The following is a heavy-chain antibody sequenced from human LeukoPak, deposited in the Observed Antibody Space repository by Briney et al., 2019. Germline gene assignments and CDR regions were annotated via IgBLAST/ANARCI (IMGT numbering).Heavy chain of an antibody. CDR2: ISYDGSNK. CDR3: ARWGGYYDSSGGV. Sequence: PGRSLRLSCAASGFTFSSYAMHWVRQAPGKGLEWVAVISYDGSNKYYADSVKGRFTISRDNSKNTLYLQMNSLRAEDTAVYYCARWGGYYDSSGGVWGQGTLVTVSS. J-gene: IGHJ4*02. V-gene: IGHV3-30-3*01. CDR1: GFTFSSYA. D-gene: IGHD3-22*01.